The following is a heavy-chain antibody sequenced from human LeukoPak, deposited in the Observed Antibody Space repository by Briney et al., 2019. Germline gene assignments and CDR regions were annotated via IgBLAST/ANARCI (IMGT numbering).Heavy chain of an antibody. D-gene: IGHD3-22*01. V-gene: IGHV3-23*01. CDR3: AKGSYYDSSGSFYLDY. J-gene: IGHJ4*02. CDR2: ISGSGDNT. Sequence: GGSRRLSCAASGFTFSSYAMSWVRQAPGKGLEWVSGISGSGDNTYYADSVKGRFTTSRDNSKNTLYVQVNSLGTEDTAAYYCAKGSYYDSSGSFYLDYWGQGTLVTVSS. CDR1: GFTFSSYA.